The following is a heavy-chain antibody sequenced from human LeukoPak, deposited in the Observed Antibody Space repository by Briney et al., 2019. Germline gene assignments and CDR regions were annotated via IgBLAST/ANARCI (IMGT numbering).Heavy chain of an antibody. D-gene: IGHD4-11*01. CDR3: ARDRRESSKPNDAFDI. V-gene: IGHV4-59*01. CDR2: IYYTGAT. Sequence: SETLSLTCSVSGGSISSYYWSWIRQPPGKGLEWIGYIYYTGATYYNPSLESRVTVSIDTSKRQSSLELRSVTAADTAVYFCARDRRESSKPNDAFDIWGQGTMVTVSS. J-gene: IGHJ3*02. CDR1: GGSISSYY.